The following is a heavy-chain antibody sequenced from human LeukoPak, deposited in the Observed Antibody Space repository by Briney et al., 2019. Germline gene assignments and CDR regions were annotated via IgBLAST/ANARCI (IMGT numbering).Heavy chain of an antibody. J-gene: IGHJ4*02. CDR3: ARVSRSRRIVGATFGY. CDR2: IYYSGST. CDR1: GGSISSSSYY. V-gene: IGHV4-39*01. D-gene: IGHD1-26*01. Sequence: SETLSLTCTVSGGSISSSSYYWGWIRQPPGKGLEWIGSIYYSGSTYYNPSLKCRVTIPVDTSKNQFSLKLSSVTAADTAVYYCARVSRSRRIVGATFGYWGQGTLVTVSS.